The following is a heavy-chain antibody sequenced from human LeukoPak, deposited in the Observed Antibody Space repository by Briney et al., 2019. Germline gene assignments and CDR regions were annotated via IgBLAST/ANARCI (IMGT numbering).Heavy chain of an antibody. Sequence: SETLSLTCTVSGDSISNSRHYWSWIRQPAGKALEWIGRIYPSGNTNYHPSLKSRVSISLDTSKNQFSLKLSSVTAADTAVYYCARGYFSSWYINWFDPWGQGTLVTVSS. CDR2: IYPSGNT. J-gene: IGHJ5*02. CDR1: GDSISNSRHY. D-gene: IGHD6-13*01. V-gene: IGHV4-61*02. CDR3: ARGYFSSWYINWFDP.